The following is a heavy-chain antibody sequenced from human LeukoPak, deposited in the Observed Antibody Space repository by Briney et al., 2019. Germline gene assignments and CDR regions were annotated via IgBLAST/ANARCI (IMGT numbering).Heavy chain of an antibody. CDR3: ARQGVITMIGPSAFDI. J-gene: IGHJ3*02. D-gene: IGHD3-22*01. CDR2: IYYSGST. V-gene: IGHV4-39*01. Sequence: PSETLSLTCTVPGGSLRSSSYYWVWIRQPPGKGLEWIGSIYYSGSTYYNPSLKSRVTISLDTSKNQFSLKLSSVTAADTAVYYCARQGVITMIGPSAFDIWGQGTMVTVSS. CDR1: GGSLRSSSYY.